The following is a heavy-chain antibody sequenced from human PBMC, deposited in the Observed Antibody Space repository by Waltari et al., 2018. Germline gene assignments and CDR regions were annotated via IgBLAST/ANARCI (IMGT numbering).Heavy chain of an antibody. CDR3: ARETQYDFWSGYYRNWFDP. Sequence: QVQLQESGPGLVKPSETLSLTCTVSGGSISSYYWSWLRQPAGKGLEWIGRIYTSGSTNSNPSLKSRVTMSVDTSKNQFSLKLSSVTAADTAVYYCARETQYDFWSGYYRNWFDPWGQGTLVTVSS. D-gene: IGHD3-3*01. CDR2: IYTSGST. CDR1: GGSISSYY. V-gene: IGHV4-4*07. J-gene: IGHJ5*02.